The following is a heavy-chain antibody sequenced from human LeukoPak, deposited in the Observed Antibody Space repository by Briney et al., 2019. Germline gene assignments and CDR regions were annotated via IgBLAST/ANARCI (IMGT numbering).Heavy chain of an antibody. D-gene: IGHD3-22*01. V-gene: IGHV3-15*01. CDR3: TTDSSGYYDSSGYSGYDY. CDR2: IKSKTDGGTT. Sequence: PGGSLRLSCAASGFTFSNAWMSWVRQAPGKGLDWVGRIKSKTDGGTTDYAAPVKGRFTISRDDSKNTLYLQMNSLKTEDTAVYYCTTDSSGYYDSSGYSGYDYWGQGTLVTVSS. CDR1: GFTFSNAW. J-gene: IGHJ4*02.